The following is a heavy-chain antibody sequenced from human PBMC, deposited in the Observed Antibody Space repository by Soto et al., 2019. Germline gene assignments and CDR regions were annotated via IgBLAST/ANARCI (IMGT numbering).Heavy chain of an antibody. CDR3: ARDFPPLRGALIYGDSTAYYYYVWTS. J-gene: IGHJ6*02. CDR2: ISAYNGNT. D-gene: IGHD4-17*01. V-gene: IGHV1-18*01. CDR1: GYTFTSYG. Sequence: ASVKVSCKASGYTFTSYGISWVRQAPGQGLEWMGWISAYNGNTNYAQKLQGRVTMTTDTSTSTAYMELRSLRSDDTAVYYCARDFPPLRGALIYGDSTAYYYYVWTSAAKGPRSPST.